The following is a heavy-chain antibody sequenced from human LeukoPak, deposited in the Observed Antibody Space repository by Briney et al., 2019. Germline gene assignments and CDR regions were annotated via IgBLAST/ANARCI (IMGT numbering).Heavy chain of an antibody. D-gene: IGHD6-13*01. CDR3: AKFVGSSSWPSPVDY. V-gene: IGHV3-23*01. CDR2: ISGSGGST. Sequence: GESLRLSCAASGFTFSSYAMSWVRQAPGKGLEWVSAISGSGGSTYYADSVKGRFTTSRDNSKNTLYLQMNSLRAEDTAVYYCAKFVGSSSWPSPVDYWGQGTLVTVSS. CDR1: GFTFSSYA. J-gene: IGHJ4*02.